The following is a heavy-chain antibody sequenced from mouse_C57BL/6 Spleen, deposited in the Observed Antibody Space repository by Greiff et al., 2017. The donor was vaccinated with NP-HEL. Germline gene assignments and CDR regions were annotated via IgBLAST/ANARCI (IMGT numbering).Heavy chain of an antibody. V-gene: IGHV3-8*01. CDR3: ARRITTVAPYAMDY. J-gene: IGHJ4*01. D-gene: IGHD1-1*01. CDR2: ISYSGST. CDR1: GYSITSDY. Sequence: EVKVVESGPGLAKPSQPLSLTCSVPGYSITSDYWNWIRKFPGNKLEYMGYISYSGSTYYNPSLKSRISITRDTSKNQYYLQLNSVTTEDTATYYCARRITTVAPYAMDYWGQGTSVTVSS.